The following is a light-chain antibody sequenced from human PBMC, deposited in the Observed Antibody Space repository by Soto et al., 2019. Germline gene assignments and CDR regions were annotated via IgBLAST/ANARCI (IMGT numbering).Light chain of an antibody. V-gene: IGKV3-11*01. CDR1: QSFRGL. CDR2: DAY. J-gene: IGKJ5*01. Sequence: VLTQSPVTLSLSPGERATLSCRASQSFRGLLAWYQQKPGQAPRLLIYDAYNRATGIPPRFSGSGSGTDFTLTISSLEPEDSAVYYCQQRHMWPITFRHGTRME. CDR3: QQRHMWPIT.